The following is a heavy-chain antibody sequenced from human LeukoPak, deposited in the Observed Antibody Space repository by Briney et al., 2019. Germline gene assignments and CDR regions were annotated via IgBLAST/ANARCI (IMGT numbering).Heavy chain of an antibody. CDR1: GGSISSSSYY. V-gene: IGHV4-39*01. CDR3: ARHSAFRGLDY. CDR2: IYYSGST. Sequence: SETLSLICTVSGGSISSSSYYWVWIRQPPGKGLEWIGSIYYSGSTYYNPSLKSRVTISVDTSKNQFSLKLSSVTAADTAVYYCARHSAFRGLDYWGQGTLVTVSS. J-gene: IGHJ4*02.